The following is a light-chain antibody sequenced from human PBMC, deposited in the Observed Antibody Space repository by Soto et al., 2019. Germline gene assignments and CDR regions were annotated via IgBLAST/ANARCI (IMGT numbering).Light chain of an antibody. CDR3: QQYGSSPPGIT. V-gene: IGKV3-20*01. Sequence: EIVLTQYPGTLSLSPGERATLSYRASQSGSSSYLAWYQQKPGQAPRLLIYVASSRATGIPDRFSGSGSGTDFTLTISRLEPEDFAVYYCQQYGSSPPGITFGPGTKVDLK. CDR2: VAS. J-gene: IGKJ3*01. CDR1: QSGSSSY.